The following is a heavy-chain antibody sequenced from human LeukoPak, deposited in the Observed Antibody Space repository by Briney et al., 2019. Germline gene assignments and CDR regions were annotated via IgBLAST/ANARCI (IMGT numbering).Heavy chain of an antibody. CDR3: AREPLGCGGDCHFDY. Sequence: SVKVSCKTSGGTFSSYAFSWMRQAPGQGLEWVGRIIPIYNPVDYTQRFQGRVTITADGSTNTVYLELSSLRYDDTAVYYCAREPLGCGGDCHFDYWGQGTLVTVSS. CDR1: GGTFSSYA. J-gene: IGHJ4*02. D-gene: IGHD2-21*02. V-gene: IGHV1-69*15. CDR2: IIPIYNPV.